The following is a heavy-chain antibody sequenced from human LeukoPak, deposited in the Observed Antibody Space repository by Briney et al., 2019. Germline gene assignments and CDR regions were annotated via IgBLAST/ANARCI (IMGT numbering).Heavy chain of an antibody. CDR2: IRWNSGSI. CDR3: AKGIVATLDDAFDI. V-gene: IGHV3-9*01. CDR1: GFTFDDYA. J-gene: IGHJ3*02. Sequence: GGSLRLSCAAAGFTFDDYAMHWVRQAPGKGLEWVSGIRWNSGSIGYADSVKGRFTISRDNAKNSLYLQMNSLRAEDTALYYCAKGIVATLDDAFDIWGQGTMVTVSS. D-gene: IGHD3-22*01.